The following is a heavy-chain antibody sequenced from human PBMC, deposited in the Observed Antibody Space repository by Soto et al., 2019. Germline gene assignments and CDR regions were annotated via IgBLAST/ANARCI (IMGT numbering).Heavy chain of an antibody. CDR2: IIPLFNTV. D-gene: IGHD4-4*01. CDR3: AFSEDYRSSWYFDL. V-gene: IGHV1-69*12. J-gene: IGHJ2*01. CDR1: GGTLDGFG. Sequence: QVQLVQSGAEMKKPGSSVKVSCRAAGGTLDGFGVSWIRQAPGGRLEWMGGIIPLFNTVDYAQKFQARVTISADLSTATVYMELNKLRSEYTAVFYCAFSEDYRSSWYFDLWGRCTLVTVSS.